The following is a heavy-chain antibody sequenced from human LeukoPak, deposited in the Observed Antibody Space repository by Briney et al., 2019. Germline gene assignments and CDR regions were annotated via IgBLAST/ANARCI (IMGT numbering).Heavy chain of an antibody. CDR3: ARGLDRDGYNSFDY. CDR1: GGSFSGYY. J-gene: IGHJ4*02. V-gene: IGHV4-34*01. Sequence: SETLSLTCAVYGGSFSGYYWSWIRQPPGKGLEWIGEINHSGSTNYNPSLKSRVTISVDTSKNQFSLKLSSVTAADTAVYYCARGLDRDGYNSFDYWGQGTLVTVSS. D-gene: IGHD5-24*01. CDR2: INHSGST.